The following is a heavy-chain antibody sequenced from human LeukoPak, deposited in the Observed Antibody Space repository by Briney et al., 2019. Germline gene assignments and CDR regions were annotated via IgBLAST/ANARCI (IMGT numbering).Heavy chain of an antibody. D-gene: IGHD4-11*01. CDR1: GGTFSSYA. CDR3: ARDPNPYSNYPPVYYYYGMDV. V-gene: IGHV1-69*13. Sequence: ASVKVSCKASGGTFSSYAISWVRQAPGQGLEWMGGIIPIFGTANYAQKFQGRVTITADESTSTAYMELSNLRSEDTAVYYCARDPNPYSNYPPVYYYYGMDVWGQGTTVTVSS. J-gene: IGHJ6*02. CDR2: IIPIFGTA.